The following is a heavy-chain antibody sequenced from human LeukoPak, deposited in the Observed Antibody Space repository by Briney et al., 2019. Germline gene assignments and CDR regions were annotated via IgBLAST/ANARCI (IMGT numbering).Heavy chain of an antibody. CDR3: TTDRRPSMVRGVIDGMDV. D-gene: IGHD3-10*01. V-gene: IGHV3-15*01. J-gene: IGHJ6*02. Sequence: PGGSLRLSRAASGFTFSNAWMSWVRQAPGKGLEWVGRIKSKTDGGTTDYAAPVKGRFTISRDDSKNTLYLQMNSLKTEDTAVYYCTTDRRPSMVRGVIDGMDVWGQGTTVTVSS. CDR1: GFTFSNAW. CDR2: IKSKTDGGTT.